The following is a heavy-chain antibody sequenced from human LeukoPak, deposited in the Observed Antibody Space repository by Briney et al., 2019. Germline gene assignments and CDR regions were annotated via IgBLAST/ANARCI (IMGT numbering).Heavy chain of an antibody. J-gene: IGHJ4*02. CDR3: AKQLGYCSDGSCYFPY. CDR2: ISGDGLHT. V-gene: IGHV3-74*01. CDR1: GFAFNAYW. D-gene: IGHD2-15*01. Sequence: GGSLRLSCAASGFAFNAYWMHWVRQTPGKGTDCVSVISGDGLHTNHVDSVKGRFTVSRDNAKNTLYLQMNSLRAEDTAVYYCAKQLGYCSDGSCYFPYWGQGTLVTVSS.